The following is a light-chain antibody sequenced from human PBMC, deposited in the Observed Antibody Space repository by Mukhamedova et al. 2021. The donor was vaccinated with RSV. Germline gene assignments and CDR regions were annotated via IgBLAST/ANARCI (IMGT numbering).Light chain of an antibody. Sequence: ASNLQGGVPSRFSGSGFGTEFTLTISSLQPEDYATYYCQQSFSTLFTFGPGTTVDLK. V-gene: IGKV1-39*01. J-gene: IGKJ3*01. CDR2: AS. CDR3: QQSFSTLFT.